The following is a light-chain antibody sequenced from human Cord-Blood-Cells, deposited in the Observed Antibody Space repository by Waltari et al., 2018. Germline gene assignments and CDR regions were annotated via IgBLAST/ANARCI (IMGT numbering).Light chain of an antibody. CDR3: QQSYSTPIT. CDR2: AAS. CDR1: QSISSY. Sequence: DIQMTQSPSSLSASVGDRVTITCRASQSISSYLNWYQQRPGKAPKLLIYAASSLQSGVPSRFSGSVSGTDFTLTNSSLQPEDFATYYCQQSYSTPITFGQGTRLEIK. J-gene: IGKJ5*01. V-gene: IGKV1-39*01.